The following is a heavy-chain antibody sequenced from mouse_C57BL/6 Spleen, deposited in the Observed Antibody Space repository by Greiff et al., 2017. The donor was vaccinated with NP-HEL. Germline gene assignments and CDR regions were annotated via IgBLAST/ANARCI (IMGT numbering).Heavy chain of an antibody. CDR3: TGNYGSSYVSIYWYFDV. J-gene: IGHJ1*03. CDR2: IRLKSDNYAT. D-gene: IGHD1-1*01. CDR1: GFTFSNYW. Sequence: EVKVEESGGGLVQPGGSMKLSCVASGFTFSNYWMNWVRQSPEKGLEWVAQIRLKSDNYATHYAESVKGRFTISRDDSKSSVYLQMNNLRAEDTGIYYGTGNYGSSYVSIYWYFDVWGTGTTVTVSS. V-gene: IGHV6-3*01.